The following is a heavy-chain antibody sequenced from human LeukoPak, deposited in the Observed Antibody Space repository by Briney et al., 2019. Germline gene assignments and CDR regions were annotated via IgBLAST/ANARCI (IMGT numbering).Heavy chain of an antibody. Sequence: ASVKVSCKASGYTFTSYDINWVRQATGQGLEWMGWMNPNSGNTGYAQKFQGRVTMTRNTSINTAYMELSSLRSEDTAVYYCARSRFRRRITMVRGVIMFDYWGQGTLVTVSS. J-gene: IGHJ4*02. CDR2: MNPNSGNT. D-gene: IGHD3-10*01. V-gene: IGHV1-8*01. CDR1: GYTFTSYD. CDR3: ARSRFRRRITMVRGVIMFDY.